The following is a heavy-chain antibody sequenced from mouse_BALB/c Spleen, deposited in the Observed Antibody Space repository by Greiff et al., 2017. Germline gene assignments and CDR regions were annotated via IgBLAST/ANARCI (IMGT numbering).Heavy chain of an antibody. J-gene: IGHJ3*01. D-gene: IGHD3-1*01. V-gene: IGHV2-2*02. CDR2: IWSGGST. Sequence: VPLQESGPGLVQPSQSLSNTCTVSGFSFTSHGVHWVRQSPGKGLEWLGVIWSGGSTDYNAAFISRLSISKDNSKSQVFFKMNSLQANDTAIYYCASQLGFAYWGQGTLVTVSA. CDR3: ASQLGFAY. CDR1: GFSFTSHG.